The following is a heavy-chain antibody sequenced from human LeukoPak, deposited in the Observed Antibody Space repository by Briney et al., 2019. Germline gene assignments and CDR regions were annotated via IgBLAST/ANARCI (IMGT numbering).Heavy chain of an antibody. Sequence: ASVKVSCKRFGYTFTSYYIHWVRQAPGQGLEWMGIINPRGDYTTYAQNFQGRVTMTRDTSTSTIYMALSSLRSEDTAVYYCARSGYLVVTAYDAFDIWGQGTMVTVSS. V-gene: IGHV1-46*01. D-gene: IGHD2-21*02. CDR1: GYTFTSYY. J-gene: IGHJ3*02. CDR2: INPRGDYT. CDR3: ARSGYLVVTAYDAFDI.